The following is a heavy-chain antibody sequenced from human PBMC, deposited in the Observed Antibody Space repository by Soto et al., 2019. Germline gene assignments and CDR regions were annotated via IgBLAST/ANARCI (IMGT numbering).Heavy chain of an antibody. Sequence: QVQLVESGGGVVQPGRSLRLSCATSGFTFRFYDMHWVRQAPGKGLEWVAIISRDGNNKDYGDSVKGRFTISRDNSKNTLYLQMTSLRGEDTAVYYCAKDAYTPIMTTAHGSGGLGHWGRGTLVTVSS. CDR3: AKDAYTPIMTTAHGSGGLGH. D-gene: IGHD4-4*01. J-gene: IGHJ4*02. CDR2: ISRDGNNK. V-gene: IGHV3-30*18. CDR1: GFTFRFYD.